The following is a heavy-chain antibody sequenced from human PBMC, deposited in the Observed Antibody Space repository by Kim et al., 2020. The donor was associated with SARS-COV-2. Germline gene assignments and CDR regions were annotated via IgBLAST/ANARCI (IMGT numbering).Heavy chain of an antibody. CDR2: IKQDGNVK. J-gene: IGHJ4*02. CDR1: GFTFSNYW. Sequence: GGSLRLSCAASGFTFSNYWMTWVRQAPGKRLEWVANIKQDGNVKYYVDSVKGRFTISRDNGKNSLYLQMNSLRAEDTAVYFCARLGCSDTNCYDCWGQGTLVTVSS. CDR3: ARLGCSDTNCYDC. D-gene: IGHD2-2*01. V-gene: IGHV3-7*01.